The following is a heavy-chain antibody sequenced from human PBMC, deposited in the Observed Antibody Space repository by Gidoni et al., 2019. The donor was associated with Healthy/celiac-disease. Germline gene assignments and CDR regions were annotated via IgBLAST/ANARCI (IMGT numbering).Heavy chain of an antibody. CDR2: SYPGDSDT. CDR1: GYSFPGYW. D-gene: IGHD5-18*01. CDR3: ARLVEYSYGYITYFDY. Sequence: EVQLVQSGAEVKKPGESLKISCKGSGYSFPGYWIGRVRQMPGKGLEWMGISYPGDSDTRYSPSFQGQVTISADKSISTAYLQWSSLKASDTAMYYCARLVEYSYGYITYFDYWGQGTLVTVSS. J-gene: IGHJ4*02. V-gene: IGHV5-51*01.